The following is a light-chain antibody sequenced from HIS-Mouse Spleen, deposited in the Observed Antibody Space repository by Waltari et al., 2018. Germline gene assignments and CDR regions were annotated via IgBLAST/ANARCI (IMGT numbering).Light chain of an antibody. CDR1: SSNIGSNY. CDR3: AAWDDSLSGPV. J-gene: IGLJ2*01. V-gene: IGLV1-47*01. Sequence: QSVLTQPPSASGTPGQRVTISCSGSSSNIGSNYVYWYQQLPGTAPKLLLYRNNQRPSGVPDRFSGSKSGTSDSLAISGLRSEDEADYYCAAWDDSLSGPVFGGGTKLTVL. CDR2: RNN.